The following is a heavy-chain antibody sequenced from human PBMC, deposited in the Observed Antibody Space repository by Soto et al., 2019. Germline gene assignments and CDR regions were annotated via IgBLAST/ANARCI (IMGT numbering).Heavy chain of an antibody. V-gene: IGHV4-59*11. D-gene: IGHD3-10*01. CDR1: GDSINSRY. J-gene: IGHJ4*02. CDR2: IDYVGST. CDR3: VRQRGNYFDF. Sequence: QVQLRESGPGLVKSSETLSLTCSVSGDSINSRYWSWIRQPPGKGLEWIGYIDYVGSTNYAPSLRSRVTRWVDTSKNQVALKLRYVTSADTAVYYCVRQRGNYFDFWGQGTLVTVSS.